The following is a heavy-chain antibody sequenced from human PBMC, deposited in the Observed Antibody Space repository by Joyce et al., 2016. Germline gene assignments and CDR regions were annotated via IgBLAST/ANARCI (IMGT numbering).Heavy chain of an antibody. J-gene: IGHJ4*02. CDR1: GDSISGSSYY. CDR3: ARVWTDSDY. D-gene: IGHD1-1*01. V-gene: IGHV4-39*01. CDR2: VYYSGST. Sequence: QLQLQESGPGLVKPSETLSTPCSVSGDSISGSSYYWGWIRQPPGKGLVWIGSVYYSGSTYYSPSLESRVTISVDTAKNQFSLRLSSVTAADTAVYYCARVWTDSDYWGQGTLVTVSS.